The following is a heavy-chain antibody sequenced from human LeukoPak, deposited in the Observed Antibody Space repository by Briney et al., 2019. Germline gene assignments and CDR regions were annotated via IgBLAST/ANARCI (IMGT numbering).Heavy chain of an antibody. CDR2: ISGSGGST. D-gene: IGHD4-17*01. J-gene: IGHJ4*02. Sequence: PGGSLRLSCAASGFTFSSYAMSWVRQAPGKGLEWVSAISGSGGSTYYADSVKGRFTISRDNSKNTLYPQMNSLRAEDTAVYYCAKGHGDYEYYFDYWGQGTLVTVSS. V-gene: IGHV3-23*01. CDR1: GFTFSSYA. CDR3: AKGHGDYEYYFDY.